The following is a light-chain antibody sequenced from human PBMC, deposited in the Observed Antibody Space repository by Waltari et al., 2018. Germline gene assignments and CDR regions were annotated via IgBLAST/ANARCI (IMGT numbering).Light chain of an antibody. CDR1: SGDIGTYNS. Sequence: QSALTQPASVSGSPGQSITISCSGTSGDIGTYNSVAWFQQHPGKAPKILIHDVNQRPSGVSDRCTGSKSGYTASLTISGLQAEDEADYYCSSYTRRSTLIFGGGTKVTVL. V-gene: IGLV2-14*03. CDR2: DVN. J-gene: IGLJ2*01. CDR3: SSYTRRSTLI.